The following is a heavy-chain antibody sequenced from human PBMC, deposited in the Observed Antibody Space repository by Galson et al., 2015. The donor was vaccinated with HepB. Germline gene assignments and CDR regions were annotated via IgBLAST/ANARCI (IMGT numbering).Heavy chain of an antibody. D-gene: IGHD1-26*01. Sequence: CAISGDSVSSNSAAWNWIRQSPSRGLEWLGRTYYRSKWYNDYAVSVKSRITINPDTSKHQFSLQLNSVTHEDTAVYYCARSPPDSGSYLDYWGQGTLVTVSS. CDR3: ARSPPDSGSYLDY. CDR1: GDSVSSNSAA. V-gene: IGHV6-1*01. CDR2: TYYRSKWYN. J-gene: IGHJ4*02.